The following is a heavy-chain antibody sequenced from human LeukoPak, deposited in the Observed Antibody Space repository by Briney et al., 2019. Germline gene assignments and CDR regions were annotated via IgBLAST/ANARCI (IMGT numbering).Heavy chain of an antibody. CDR1: GGSISSRNHF. J-gene: IGHJ4*02. D-gene: IGHD3-10*01. Sequence: SETLSLTCTVSGGSISSRNHFWGWIRQPPGKGLEWIGSIYYSGSTYYNPSLKSRVTISVDTSKNQFSLKLSSVTAADTAVYYCARVSGGSGSYYLDYWGQGTLVTVSS. V-gene: IGHV4-39*07. CDR3: ARVSGGSGSYYLDY. CDR2: IYYSGST.